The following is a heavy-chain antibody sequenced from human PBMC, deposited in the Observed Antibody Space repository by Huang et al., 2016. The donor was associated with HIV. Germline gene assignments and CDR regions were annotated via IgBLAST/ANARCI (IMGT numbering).Heavy chain of an antibody. CDR1: GGTFSSFA. CDR3: VDGCSGGRCHVSSFDY. J-gene: IGHJ4*02. Sequence: QVQLVQSGAEVRKPGSSVKLSCKASGGTFSSFAISWVRQAPRQWLECTGDIIPKFGTKNCAQKIQGEVTMTADESTSTMYMQLNSLESGDTAVNYCVDGCSGGRCHVSSFDYWGQGTLVTVSS. V-gene: IGHV1-69*13. CDR2: IIPKFGTK. D-gene: IGHD2-15*01.